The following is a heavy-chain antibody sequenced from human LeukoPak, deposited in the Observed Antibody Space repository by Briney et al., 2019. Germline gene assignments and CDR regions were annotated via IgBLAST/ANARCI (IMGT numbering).Heavy chain of an antibody. CDR3: AKGPSYSGSYSRGYFDY. CDR1: GFTFGEYG. Sequence: GGSLRLSCTTSGFTFGEYGFNWVRQAPGKGLEWVSAISGSGGSTYYADSVKGRFTISRDNSKNTLYLQMNSLRAEDTAVYYCAKGPSYSGSYSRGYFDYWGQGTLVTVSS. CDR2: ISGSGGST. D-gene: IGHD1-26*01. V-gene: IGHV3-23*01. J-gene: IGHJ4*02.